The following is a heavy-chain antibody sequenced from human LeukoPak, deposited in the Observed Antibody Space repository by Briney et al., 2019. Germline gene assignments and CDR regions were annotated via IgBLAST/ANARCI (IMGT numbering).Heavy chain of an antibody. J-gene: IGHJ5*02. Sequence: GRSLRLSCAVSGFTFSSFGMQWVRQAPGKGLEWVALISYDGSNKHYADSVKGRFTTSRDNSKNTLYLQMNGLRPEDTAVYYCAKDGAGSWFGEATWGQGTLVTVSS. V-gene: IGHV3-30*18. D-gene: IGHD6-13*01. CDR2: ISYDGSNK. CDR3: AKDGAGSWFGEAT. CDR1: GFTFSSFG.